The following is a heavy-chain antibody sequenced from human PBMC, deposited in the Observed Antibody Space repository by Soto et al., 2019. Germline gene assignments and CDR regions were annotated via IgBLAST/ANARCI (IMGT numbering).Heavy chain of an antibody. V-gene: IGHV3-30-3*01. CDR1: GFTFSSYA. J-gene: IGHJ3*02. CDR2: ISYDGSNK. CDR3: ARDGGEGAFDI. Sequence: GSLRLSCAASGFTFSSYAMHWVRQAPGKGLEWVAVISYDGSNKYYADSVKGRFTISRDNSKNTLYLQMNSLRAEDTAVYYCARDGGEGAFDIWPRDNGHRLL.